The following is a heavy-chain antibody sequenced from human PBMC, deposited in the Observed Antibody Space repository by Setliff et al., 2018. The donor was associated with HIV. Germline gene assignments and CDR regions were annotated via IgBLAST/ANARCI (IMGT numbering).Heavy chain of an antibody. CDR1: GDSIRGYY. CDR2: VFYTGFA. J-gene: IGHJ4*02. Sequence: SETLSLTCTVSGDSIRGYYWSWIRQPPGKGLEWMGYVFYTGFAAYTPSLTSRLTISVDTSKSQFSLRLTSVTAADTAIYYCARQVSIPGVAITPVDYWGQGALVTVSS. D-gene: IGHD5-12*01. V-gene: IGHV4-59*08. CDR3: ARQVSIPGVAITPVDY.